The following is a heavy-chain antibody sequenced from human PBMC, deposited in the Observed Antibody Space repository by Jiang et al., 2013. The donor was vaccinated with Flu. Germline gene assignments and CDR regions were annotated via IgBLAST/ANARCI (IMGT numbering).Heavy chain of an antibody. D-gene: IGHD3-9*01. J-gene: IGHJ2*01. V-gene: IGHV1-69*01. CDR2: GTA. Sequence: GTANYAQKFQGRVTITADESTSTAYMELSSLRSEDTAVYYCARHVASYDILTGPSWYFDLWGRGTLVTVSS. CDR3: ARHVASYDILTGPSWYFDL.